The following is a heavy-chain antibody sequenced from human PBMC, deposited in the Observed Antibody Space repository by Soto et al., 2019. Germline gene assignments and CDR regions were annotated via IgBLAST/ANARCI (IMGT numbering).Heavy chain of an antibody. V-gene: IGHV3-30-3*01. Sequence: LRLSCAASGFTFSSYAMHWVRQAPGKGLEWVAVISYDGSNKYYADSVKGRFTISRDNSKNTLYLQMNSLRAEDTAVYYCARDRSLPDYALVHWGQGTLVTVSS. CDR3: ARDRSLPDYALVH. D-gene: IGHD2-2*01. J-gene: IGHJ1*01. CDR2: ISYDGSNK. CDR1: GFTFSSYA.